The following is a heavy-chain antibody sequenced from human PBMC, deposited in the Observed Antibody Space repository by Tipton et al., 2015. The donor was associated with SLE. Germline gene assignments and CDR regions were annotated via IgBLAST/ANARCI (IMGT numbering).Heavy chain of an antibody. V-gene: IGHV4-59*01. CDR2: IYFTGST. CDR3: ARGTIDVYGYSYGPGWFDP. J-gene: IGHJ5*02. CDR1: GGSISSYY. Sequence: LRLSCTVSGGSISSYYWSWIRQPPGKGLEWIGYIYFTGSTNYNPSLKSRVTISVDVSKNQFSLKLTSVTAADTAVYYCARGTIDVYGYSYGPGWFDPWGQGTLVTVSS. D-gene: IGHD5-18*01.